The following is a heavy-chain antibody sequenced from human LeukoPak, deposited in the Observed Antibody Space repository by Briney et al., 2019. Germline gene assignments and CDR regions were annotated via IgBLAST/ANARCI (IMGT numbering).Heavy chain of an antibody. Sequence: PSETLSLTCTVSGGSISNYFWTWIRQPPGKGLEWIGYIYTSGNTNYNPSLESRVTMSVDTSKNQFSLRLNSVTAADTAVYYCTRGFLQIDYWGQGTLVNVSS. CDR3: TRGFLQIDY. V-gene: IGHV4-4*09. CDR1: GGSISNYF. J-gene: IGHJ4*02. CDR2: IYTSGNT.